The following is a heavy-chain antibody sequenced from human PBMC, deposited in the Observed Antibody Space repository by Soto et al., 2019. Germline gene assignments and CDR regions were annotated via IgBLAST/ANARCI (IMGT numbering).Heavy chain of an antibody. Sequence: ASVKVSCKASGYTFTDYYMHWVRQAPGQGLEWLGWINPYTGGTNYAHKFQDRVTLTRDTSISTAYLDLSRLTSDDTAVYYCARDPIGGGAPYYCDYWGQGTLATVSS. CDR1: GYTFTDYY. CDR3: ARDPIGGGAPYYCDY. J-gene: IGHJ4*02. D-gene: IGHD3-16*01. V-gene: IGHV1-2*02. CDR2: INPYTGGT.